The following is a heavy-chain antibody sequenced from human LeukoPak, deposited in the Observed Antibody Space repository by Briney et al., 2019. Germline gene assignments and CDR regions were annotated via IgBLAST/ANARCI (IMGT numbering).Heavy chain of an antibody. D-gene: IGHD5-18*01. J-gene: IGHJ6*02. CDR3: ARERVTRIQLNYYYGMDV. V-gene: IGHV4-30-4*01. Sequence: PSETLSLTCTVSGGSISSGDYYWSWIRQPPGKGLEWIGYIYYSGSTYYNPSLKSRVTISVDTSKNQFSLKLSSVTAADTAVYYCARERVTRIQLNYYYGMDVWGQGTTVTVSS. CDR2: IYYSGST. CDR1: GGSISSGDYY.